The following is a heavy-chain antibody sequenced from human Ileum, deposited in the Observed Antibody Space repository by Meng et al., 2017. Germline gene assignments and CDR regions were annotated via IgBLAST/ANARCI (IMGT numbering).Heavy chain of an antibody. CDR1: GGSISTSDW. V-gene: IGHV4-4*02. J-gene: IGHJ4*02. D-gene: IGHD1-26*01. CDR3: AREWSGSYRHFDY. CDR2: IHHSGST. Sequence: QVPLQESGPGPLTPSGTLSLTCAVSGGSISTSDWWSWVRQPPGKVLEWIGEIHHSGSTNYNPSLKSRVTISVDKSKNQFSLKLNSVTAADTAVYYCAREWSGSYRHFDYWGQGTLVTVSS.